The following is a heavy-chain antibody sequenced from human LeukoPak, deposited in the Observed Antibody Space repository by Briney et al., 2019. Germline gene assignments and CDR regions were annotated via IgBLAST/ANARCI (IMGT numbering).Heavy chain of an antibody. CDR2: ISSSGSTI. CDR3: ADLGIPMTGGV. CDR1: GFIFSNSG. Sequence: GGSLRLSCAASGFIFSNSGMNWVRQAPGKGLEWVSYISSSGSTIYYADSVKGRFTVSRDNAKNSLYLQMNSLRAEDTAVYYCADLGIPMTGGVWGKGTTDTISS. V-gene: IGHV3-48*04. D-gene: IGHD3-10*02. J-gene: IGHJ6*04.